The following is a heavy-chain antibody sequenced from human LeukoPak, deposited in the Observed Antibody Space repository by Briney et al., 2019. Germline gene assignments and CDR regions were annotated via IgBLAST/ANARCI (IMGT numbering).Heavy chain of an antibody. J-gene: IGHJ4*02. Sequence: GASVKVSCKVSGYTLTELSMHWVRQAPGKGLEWMGGFDPEDGETIYAQKFQGRVTMTEDTSTDTAYMELSSLRSEDTAVYYCAHNSMVRGDTKTFDYWGQGTLVTVSS. CDR2: FDPEDGET. V-gene: IGHV1-24*01. CDR1: GYTLTELS. CDR3: AHNSMVRGDTKTFDY. D-gene: IGHD3-10*01.